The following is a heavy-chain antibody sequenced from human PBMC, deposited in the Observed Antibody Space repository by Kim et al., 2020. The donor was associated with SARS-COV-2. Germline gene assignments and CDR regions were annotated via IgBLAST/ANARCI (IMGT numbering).Heavy chain of an antibody. CDR3: AKVNYGDYDAFDI. Sequence: GGSLRLSCAASGFTFSNYAMNWVRQAPGKGLEWVSSISGTGGTTYYADSVKGRFTISRDNSKNTVFLQMSSLRAEDTAVYYCAKVNYGDYDAFDIWGQGTTVTVSS. J-gene: IGHJ3*02. CDR1: GFTFSNYA. CDR2: ISGTGGTT. D-gene: IGHD4-17*01. V-gene: IGHV3-23*01.